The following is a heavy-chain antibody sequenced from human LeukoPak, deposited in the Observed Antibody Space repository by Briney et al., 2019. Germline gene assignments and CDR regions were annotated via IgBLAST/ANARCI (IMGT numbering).Heavy chain of an antibody. Sequence: GGSLRLSCAASGFTFSGHSMTWIRQAPGKGLEWVANINLDGSERFYVDFVKGRFTISGDNADNSMYLQMNSLRAEDTAVYYCGRVIAGAIDYWGQGTLVTVSS. J-gene: IGHJ4*02. CDR2: INLDGSER. CDR1: GFTFSGHS. CDR3: GRVIAGAIDY. D-gene: IGHD6-13*01. V-gene: IGHV3-7*01.